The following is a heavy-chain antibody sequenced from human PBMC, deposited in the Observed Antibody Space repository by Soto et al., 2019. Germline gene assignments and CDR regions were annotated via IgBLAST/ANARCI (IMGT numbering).Heavy chain of an antibody. Sequence: ASVKVSCKASGGTFSSYAISWVRQAPGQGLEWMGGIIPIFGTANYAQKFQGRVTITADESTSTAYMELSSLRSEDTAVYYCARDLGDCSGGSCYDYWGQGTLVTVSS. V-gene: IGHV1-69*13. D-gene: IGHD2-15*01. CDR2: IIPIFGTA. CDR3: ARDLGDCSGGSCYDY. CDR1: GGTFSSYA. J-gene: IGHJ4*02.